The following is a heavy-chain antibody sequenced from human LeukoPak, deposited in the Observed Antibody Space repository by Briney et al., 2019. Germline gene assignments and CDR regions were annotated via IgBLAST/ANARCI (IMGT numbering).Heavy chain of an antibody. V-gene: IGHV3-48*01. CDR2: ISSSSSTI. J-gene: IGHJ4*02. CDR1: GFTFSDHY. CDR3: AKGGGSSGRSYYFDY. D-gene: IGHD6-19*01. Sequence: PGGSLRLSRAASGFTFSDHYLDWVRQAPGKGLEWVSYISSSSSTIYYADSVKGRFTISRDNPKNTMNLQMNSLRAEDTAVYYCAKGGGSSGRSYYFDYWGQGTLVTVSS.